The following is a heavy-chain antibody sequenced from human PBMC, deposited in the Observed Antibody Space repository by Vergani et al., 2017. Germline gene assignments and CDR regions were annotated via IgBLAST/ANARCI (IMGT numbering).Heavy chain of an antibody. V-gene: IGHV4-30-4*08. CDR1: GGSISSGDYY. CDR2: IYYSGST. D-gene: IGHD1-1*01. Sequence: QVQLQESGPGLVKPSQTLSLTCTVSGGSISSGDYYWSWIRQPPGKGLEWIGYIYYSGSTYYNPSLKSRVTISVDTSKNQFSLKLSSVTAADTAVYYCARERVYNWNDGGRFDYWGQGTLVTVSS. J-gene: IGHJ4*02. CDR3: ARERVYNWNDGGRFDY.